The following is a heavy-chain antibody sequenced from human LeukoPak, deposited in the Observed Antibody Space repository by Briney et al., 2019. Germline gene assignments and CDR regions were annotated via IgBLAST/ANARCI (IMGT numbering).Heavy chain of an antibody. V-gene: IGHV3-74*01. D-gene: IGHD3-3*01. Sequence: GRSLRLSCAASGFTFSSYAIHWVRQAPGKGLVWVSRINSDGSSTFYADSVKGRFTISRDNAKNTLYLQLNSPRVEDTAVYYCVGSLFGVSPWGQGTLVTVSS. J-gene: IGHJ4*02. CDR3: VGSLFGVSP. CDR1: GFTFSSYA. CDR2: INSDGSST.